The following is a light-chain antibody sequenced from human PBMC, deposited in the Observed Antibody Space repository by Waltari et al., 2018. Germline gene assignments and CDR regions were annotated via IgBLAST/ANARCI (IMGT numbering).Light chain of an antibody. J-gene: IGKJ2*01. CDR3: QQYYSSPYT. CDR1: QSVLHRSNMRNH. Sequence: DIVMTQSPDSLAVSLGERATINCKSSQSVLHRSNMRNHLAWYQHKRGQPPKLIIYWASTRESGVPDRFSGSGSGTDFTLTISRLQPEDVAIYYCQQYYSSPYTFGQGTRLEIK. CDR2: WAS. V-gene: IGKV4-1*01.